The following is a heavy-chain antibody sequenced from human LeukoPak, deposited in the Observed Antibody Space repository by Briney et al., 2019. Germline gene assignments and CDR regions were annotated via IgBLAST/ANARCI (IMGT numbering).Heavy chain of an antibody. D-gene: IGHD3-10*01. CDR3: ARGATKSIYGSGSQFDY. J-gene: IGHJ4*02. Sequence: GGSLRLSCAASGFTVSRAYMSWVRQAPGKGLEWVSAISGSGGSTYYADSVKGRFTISRDNSKNTLYLQMNSLRAEDTAVYYCARGATKSIYGSGSQFDYWGQGTLVTVSS. CDR2: ISGSGGST. V-gene: IGHV3-23*01. CDR1: GFTVSRAY.